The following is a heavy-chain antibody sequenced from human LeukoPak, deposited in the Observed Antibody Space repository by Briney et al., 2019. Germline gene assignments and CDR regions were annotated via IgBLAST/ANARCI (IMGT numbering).Heavy chain of an antibody. V-gene: IGHV3-23*01. CDR3: AIHGGGTIRIEAFDV. CDR2: ISGDGRDI. Sequence: QSGGSLRLSCAASGFTVSNNYMSWVRQAPGKGLEWVSAISGDGRDIFYADAVKGRFTISRDNSKNTLYLQMNSLRDEDTALYYCAIHGGGTIRIEAFDVWGQGTMVTISS. J-gene: IGHJ3*01. D-gene: IGHD3-3*01. CDR1: GFTVSNNY.